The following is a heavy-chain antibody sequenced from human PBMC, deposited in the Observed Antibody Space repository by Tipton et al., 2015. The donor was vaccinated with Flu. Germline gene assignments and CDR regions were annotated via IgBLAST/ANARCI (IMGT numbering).Heavy chain of an antibody. D-gene: IGHD4-23*01. CDR3: AKDKSLDGGNSDGYFPH. CDR1: GFAFGSYA. V-gene: IGHV3-23*01. J-gene: IGHJ1*01. CDR2: ISGSGGST. Sequence: GSLRLSCAASGFAFGSYAMSWVRQALGKGLEWVSIISGSGGSTYYADSVKGRFTISRDNSKNMLFLQMNSLRAEDTAVYYCAKDKSLDGGNSDGYFPHRGQGTLVTVSS.